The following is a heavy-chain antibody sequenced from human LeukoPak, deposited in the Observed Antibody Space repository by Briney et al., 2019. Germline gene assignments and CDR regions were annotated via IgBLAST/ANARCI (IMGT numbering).Heavy chain of an antibody. V-gene: IGHV3-74*01. J-gene: IGHJ4*02. CDR3: AKSSSRLDTSSFEY. Sequence: PGGSLRLSCAASGFTFRSYWMHWVRQVPGKGLVWVSRINNDGGGITYADSVKGRFTISRDNARNTLYLQMNSLRAEDTALYYCAKSSSRLDTSSFEYWGQGTLVTVSS. CDR1: GFTFRSYW. CDR2: INNDGGGI. D-gene: IGHD5-18*01.